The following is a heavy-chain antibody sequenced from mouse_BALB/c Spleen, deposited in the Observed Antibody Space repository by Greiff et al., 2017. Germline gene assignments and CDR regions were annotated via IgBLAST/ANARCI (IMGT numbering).Heavy chain of an antibody. V-gene: IGHV1S56*01. J-gene: IGHJ3*01. D-gene: IGHD2-3*01. CDR2: IYPGDGST. CDR1: GYTFTSYA. CDR3: AREGYDPFDY. Sequence: VQLQQSGPELVKPGGSVKISCKASGYTFTSYAINWVKQKPGQGLEWIGWIYPGDGSTKYNDKIKGKATLTADKSSSTAYMQLSSLTSENSAVYFCAREGYDPFDYWGQGTLVTVSA.